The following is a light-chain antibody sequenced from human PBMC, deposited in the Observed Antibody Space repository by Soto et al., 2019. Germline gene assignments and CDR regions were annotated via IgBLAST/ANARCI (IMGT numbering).Light chain of an antibody. J-gene: IGKJ1*01. V-gene: IGKV3-20*01. Sequence: EVVMTQSPATLSLSPGQRATLSCRASQSVSSKLAWYQQRPGQAPRLLIYSASSRATGIPDRFSGSGSGTDFTLTISRLEPEDFAVYYCQQYGRTFGQGTKVDIK. CDR1: QSVSSK. CDR2: SAS. CDR3: QQYGRT.